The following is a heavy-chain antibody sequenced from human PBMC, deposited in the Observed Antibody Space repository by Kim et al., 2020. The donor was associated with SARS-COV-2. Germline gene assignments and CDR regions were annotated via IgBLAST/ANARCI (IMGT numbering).Heavy chain of an antibody. CDR2: IYPGDSDT. CDR3: ARTARMKVGARSRYYYYGMDV. D-gene: IGHD1-26*01. V-gene: IGHV5-51*01. Sequence: GESLKISCKGSGYSFTSYWIGWVRQMPGKGLEWMGIIYPGDSDTRYSPSFQGQVTISADKSISTAYLQWSSLKASDTAMYYCARTARMKVGARSRYYYYGMDVWGQGTTVTVSS. CDR1: GYSFTSYW. J-gene: IGHJ6*02.